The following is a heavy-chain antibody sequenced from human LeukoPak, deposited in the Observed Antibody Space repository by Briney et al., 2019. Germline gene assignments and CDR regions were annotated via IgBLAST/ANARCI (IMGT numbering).Heavy chain of an antibody. V-gene: IGHV3-9*01. Sequence: PGRSLRLSCAASGFTFDDYAMHWVRQAPGKGLEWVSGISWNSGSIGYADSVKGRFTISRDNAKNSLYLQMNSLRAEDTALYYCAKDMAAAATRYFQHWGQGTLVTVSS. CDR3: AKDMAAAATRYFQH. CDR2: ISWNSGSI. J-gene: IGHJ1*01. CDR1: GFTFDDYA. D-gene: IGHD6-13*01.